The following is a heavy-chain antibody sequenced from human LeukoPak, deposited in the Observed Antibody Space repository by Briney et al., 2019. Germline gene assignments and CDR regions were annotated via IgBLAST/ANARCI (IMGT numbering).Heavy chain of an antibody. CDR1: GFTFSSYR. D-gene: IGHD6-19*01. V-gene: IGHV3-48*01. CDR3: AKDLAVAGYFDY. CDR2: ISSSSSTI. J-gene: IGHJ4*02. Sequence: GGSLRLSCVASGFTFSSYRMNWVRQAPGKGLEWVSYISSSSSTIYYGDSVKGRFTISRDNSKNTLYLQMNSLRAEDTAVYYCAKDLAVAGYFDYWGQGTLVTVSS.